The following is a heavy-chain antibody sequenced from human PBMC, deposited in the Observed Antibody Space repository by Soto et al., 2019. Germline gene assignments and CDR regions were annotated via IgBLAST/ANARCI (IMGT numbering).Heavy chain of an antibody. CDR1: GFTFSSYG. V-gene: IGHV3-33*01. J-gene: IGHJ4*02. CDR2: IWYDGSNK. D-gene: IGHD6-13*01. Sequence: QVQLVESGGGVVQPGRSLRLSCAASGFTFSSYGMHWVRQAPGKGLEWVAVIWYDGSNKYYADSVKGRFTISRDNSKNTLYLQMNSLGAEDTAVYYCAIWGKAAGDYWGQGTLVTVSS. CDR3: AIWGKAAGDY.